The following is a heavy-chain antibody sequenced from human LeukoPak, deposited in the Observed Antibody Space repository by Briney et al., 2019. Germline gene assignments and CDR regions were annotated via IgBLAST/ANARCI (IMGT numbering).Heavy chain of an antibody. CDR3: ARSDSSSLDYYYYYGMDV. J-gene: IGHJ6*02. CDR2: IIPIFGTA. V-gene: IGHV1-69*13. Sequence: ASVKVSCKASGGTFISYAISWVRQAPGQGLEWMGGIIPIFGTANYAQKFQGRVTITADESTSTAYMELSSLRSEDTAVYYCARSDSSSLDYYYYYGMDVWGQGTTVTVSS. CDR1: GGTFISYA. D-gene: IGHD6-6*01.